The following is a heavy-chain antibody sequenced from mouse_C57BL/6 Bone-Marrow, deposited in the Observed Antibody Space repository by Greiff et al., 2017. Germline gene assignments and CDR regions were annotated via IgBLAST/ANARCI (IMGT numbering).Heavy chain of an antibody. D-gene: IGHD2-1*01. J-gene: IGHJ4*01. CDR3: TTRYYGNYAMDY. Sequence: EVQLQQSGAELVRPGASVKLSCTASGFNIKDDYMHWVKQRPEQGLEWIGWIDPENGDTEYASKFQGKATITADTSSNTAYLQLSSLTSEDTAVYYCTTRYYGNYAMDYWGQGTSVTLSS. CDR2: IDPENGDT. V-gene: IGHV14-4*01. CDR1: GFNIKDDY.